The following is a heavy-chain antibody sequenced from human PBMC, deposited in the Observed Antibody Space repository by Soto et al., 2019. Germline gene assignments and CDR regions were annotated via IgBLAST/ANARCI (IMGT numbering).Heavy chain of an antibody. V-gene: IGHV3-21*01. CDR3: TRDASRDSSARGWFDP. CDR2: ISSNSAYI. J-gene: IGHJ5*02. CDR1: GCTFRSFT. Sequence: XGSLTLSCSASGCTFRSFTMNWVRQAPGKGLEWVSTISSNSAYIYYTDALRGRFTISRDNAKSSLHLQMNSLRAEDTGVYYCTRDASRDSSARGWFDPWGPGNLVTVSS. D-gene: IGHD6-13*01.